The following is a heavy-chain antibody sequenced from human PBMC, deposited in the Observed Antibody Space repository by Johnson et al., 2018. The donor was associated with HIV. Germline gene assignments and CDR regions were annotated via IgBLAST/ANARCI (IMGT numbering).Heavy chain of an antibody. CDR3: ARGIAAAAMTLHAFDI. CDR2: ISYDGSNK. D-gene: IGHD6-13*01. V-gene: IGHV3-30-3*01. J-gene: IGHJ3*02. Sequence: QMLLVESGGGVVQPGRSLRLSCAASGFTFSSYAMHWVRQAPGKGLEWVAVISYDGSNKYYADSVKGRFTISRDTSKNTLYLQMNSLRAEDTAVYYCARGIAAAAMTLHAFDIWGQGAVVTVPS. CDR1: GFTFSSYA.